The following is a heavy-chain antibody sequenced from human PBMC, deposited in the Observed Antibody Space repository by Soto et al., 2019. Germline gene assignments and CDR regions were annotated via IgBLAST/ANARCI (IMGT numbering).Heavy chain of an antibody. V-gene: IGHV5-51*01. CDR3: ARQGSNGAYYYYGMDV. J-gene: IGHJ6*02. Sequence: PGESLKISCKGSGYSFTSYRIGWVRQMPGKGLEWMGIIYPGDSDTRYSPSFEGQVTISADKSNSTAYLQWSSLKASDTAMYYCARQGSNGAYYYYGMDVWGQGTTVTVSS. CDR2: IYPGDSDT. D-gene: IGHD3-16*01. CDR1: GYSFTSYR.